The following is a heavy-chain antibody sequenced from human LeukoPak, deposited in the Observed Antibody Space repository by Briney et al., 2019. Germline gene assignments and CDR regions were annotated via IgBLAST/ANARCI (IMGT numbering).Heavy chain of an antibody. D-gene: IGHD2-2*01. CDR2: IRYDGSNK. CDR3: ARDCRVHSSTSCLGY. Sequence: GGSLRLSCAASGFTFSTYGMHWVRQAPGKGLEWVAFIRYDGSNKYYADSVKGRFTISRDNSKNTLFLQMNSLRAEDTAVYYCARDCRVHSSTSCLGYWGQATLVTVSS. V-gene: IGHV3-30*02. J-gene: IGHJ4*02. CDR1: GFTFSTYG.